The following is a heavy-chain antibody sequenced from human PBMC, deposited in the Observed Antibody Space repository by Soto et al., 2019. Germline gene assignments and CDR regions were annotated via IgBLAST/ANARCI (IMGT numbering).Heavy chain of an antibody. CDR2: INSDGSST. CDR3: ARDLGGPGLPPWVYYGMDV. J-gene: IGHJ6*02. CDR1: GFTFSSYW. Sequence: PGGSLRLSCAASGFTFSSYWMHWVRQAPGKGLVWVSRINSDGSSTSYADSVKGRFTISRDNAKNTLYLQMNSLRAEDTAVYYCARDLGGPGLPPWVYYGMDVWGQGTTVTVSS. V-gene: IGHV3-74*01. D-gene: IGHD5-18*01.